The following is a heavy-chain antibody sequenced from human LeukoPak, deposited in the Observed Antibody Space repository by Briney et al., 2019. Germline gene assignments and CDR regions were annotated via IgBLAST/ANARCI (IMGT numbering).Heavy chain of an antibody. Sequence: KTSQTLSLTCTLSGGSISSGSYYWSWIRQPAGKGLEWIGRIYTSGSTNYNPSLKSRLTITVDTSKNQFSLKLSSVTAADTAVYYCARGGSGYYYVVDYWGQGTLVTVSS. CDR1: GGSISSGSYY. CDR3: ARGGSGYYYVVDY. J-gene: IGHJ4*02. CDR2: IYTSGST. V-gene: IGHV4-61*02. D-gene: IGHD3-22*01.